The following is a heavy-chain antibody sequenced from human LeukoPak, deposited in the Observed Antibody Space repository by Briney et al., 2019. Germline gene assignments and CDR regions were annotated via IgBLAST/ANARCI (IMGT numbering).Heavy chain of an antibody. CDR2: IRSKANSYAT. V-gene: IGHV3-73*01. Sequence: GGSLRLSCAASGFTFSGSAMHWVRQASGKGLEWVGRIRSKANSYATAYAASVKGRFTISRDDSKNTAYLQMNSLKTEDTAVYYCTRWVVPAATGGMYYYYMDVWGKGTTVTVSS. J-gene: IGHJ6*03. D-gene: IGHD2-2*01. CDR1: GFTFSGSA. CDR3: TRWVVPAATGGMYYYYMDV.